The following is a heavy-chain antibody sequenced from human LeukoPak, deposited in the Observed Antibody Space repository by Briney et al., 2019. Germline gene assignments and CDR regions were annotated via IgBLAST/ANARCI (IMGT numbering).Heavy chain of an antibody. CDR2: INHSGST. CDR3: ARATGYSYGYGLDY. J-gene: IGHJ4*02. D-gene: IGHD5-18*01. V-gene: IGHV4-34*01. CDR1: GGSFSGYY. Sequence: SETLYLTCAVYGGSFSGYYWSWIRQPPGKGLEWIGEINHSGSTNYNPSLKSRVTISVDTSKNQFSLKLSSVTAADTAVYYCARATGYSYGYGLDYWGQGTLVTVSS.